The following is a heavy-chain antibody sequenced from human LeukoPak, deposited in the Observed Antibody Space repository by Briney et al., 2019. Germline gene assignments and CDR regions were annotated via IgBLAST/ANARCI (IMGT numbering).Heavy chain of an antibody. J-gene: IGHJ5*02. CDR3: ARTTKYQFKWAGFDP. D-gene: IGHD2-2*01. CDR2: INHSGST. Sequence: PSETLSLTCAVYGGXFSGYYWSWIRQPPGKGLEWIGEINHSGSTNYNPSLKSRVTISVDTSKNQFSLKLSSVTAADTAVYYCARTTKYQFKWAGFDPWGQGTLVTVSS. CDR1: GGXFSGYY. V-gene: IGHV4-34*01.